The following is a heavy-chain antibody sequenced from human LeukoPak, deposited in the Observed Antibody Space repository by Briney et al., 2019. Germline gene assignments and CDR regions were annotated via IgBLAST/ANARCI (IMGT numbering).Heavy chain of an antibody. J-gene: IGHJ3*02. Sequence: GGSLRLSCAVSGFTFSSYWMTWVRQAPGKGLEWVANIKQDGTDKYYLDSVKGRFTISRDNAKNALYLQMNSLRVGDTALYYCAKYVVRGVKDSFDIWGQGTMVTVSS. CDR2: IKQDGTDK. CDR1: GFTFSSYW. V-gene: IGHV3-7*02. CDR3: AKYVVRGVKDSFDI. D-gene: IGHD3-10*01.